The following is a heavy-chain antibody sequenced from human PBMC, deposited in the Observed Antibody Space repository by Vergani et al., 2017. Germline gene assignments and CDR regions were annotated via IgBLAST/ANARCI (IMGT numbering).Heavy chain of an antibody. CDR2: IIPIFGTA. V-gene: IGHV1-69*01. CDR3: ARGEDPAYDDYYYMDV. D-gene: IGHD1-26*01. CDR1: GGTFRSYA. J-gene: IGHJ6*03. Sequence: QVQLMQSGAEVKKPGSSVKVSCKASGGTFRSYAISWVRQTPGQGLERMGGIIPIFGTANYAQKFQGRVTITADESTSTAYMELSSLRSEDTAVYYCARGEDPAYDDYYYMDVWGKGTTVTVSS.